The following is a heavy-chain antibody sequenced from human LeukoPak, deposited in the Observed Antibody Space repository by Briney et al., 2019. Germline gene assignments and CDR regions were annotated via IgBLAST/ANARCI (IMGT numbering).Heavy chain of an antibody. V-gene: IGHV1-69*05. CDR1: GGTFSSYA. D-gene: IGHD4-17*01. CDR2: IIPIFGTA. Sequence: SVKVSCKASGGTFSSYAISWVRQAPGQGLEWMGGIIPIFGTANYAQKFQGRVTITTDESTSTAYMELSSLRSEDTAVYYCARDYGDYESNNWFXPWGQGTLVTVS. CDR3: ARDYGDYESNNWFXP. J-gene: IGHJ5*02.